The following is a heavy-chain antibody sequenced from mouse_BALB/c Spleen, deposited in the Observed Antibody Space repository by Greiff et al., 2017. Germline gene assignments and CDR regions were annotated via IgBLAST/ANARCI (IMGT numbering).Heavy chain of an antibody. D-gene: IGHD1-1*01. Sequence: VQLQQPGAELVKPGAPVKLSCKASGYTFTSYWMNWVKQRPGRGLEWIGRIDPSDSETHYNQKFKDKATLTVDKSSSTAYIQLSSLTSEDSAVYYCARGLPYGGFAYWGQGTLVTVSA. CDR2: IDPSDSET. CDR1: GYTFTSYW. CDR3: ARGLPYGGFAY. V-gene: IGHV1-69*02. J-gene: IGHJ3*01.